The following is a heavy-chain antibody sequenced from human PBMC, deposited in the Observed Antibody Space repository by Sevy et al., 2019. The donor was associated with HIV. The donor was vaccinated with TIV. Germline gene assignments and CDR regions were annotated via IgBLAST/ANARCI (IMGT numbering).Heavy chain of an antibody. CDR1: GGSISSSSYD. Sequence: SETLSLICSVSGGSISSSSYDWGWIRQPPGKGLEWIGSIYYSGTTYYNPSLKSRVTISVDTSKNQFSLKLSSVTAADTAVYYCARRVGIVDRAFDYWGQGTLVTVSS. CDR2: IYYSGTT. J-gene: IGHJ4*02. CDR3: ARRVGIVDRAFDY. D-gene: IGHD2-21*01. V-gene: IGHV4-39*01.